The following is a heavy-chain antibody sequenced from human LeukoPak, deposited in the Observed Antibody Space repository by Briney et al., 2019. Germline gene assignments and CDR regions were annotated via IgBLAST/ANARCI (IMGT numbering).Heavy chain of an antibody. V-gene: IGHV7-4-1*02. CDR2: INTNTGNP. D-gene: IGHD3-10*01. CDR1: GYTFTSYA. J-gene: IGHJ6*03. CDR3: ASGLAPRYYFHYYYYMDV. Sequence: ASVKVSCKASGYTFTSYAMNWVRQAPGQGLEWMGWINTNTGNPTYAQGFTGRFVFSLDTSVSTAYLQISSLKAEDTAVYYCASGLAPRYYFHYYYYMDVWGKGTTVTVSS.